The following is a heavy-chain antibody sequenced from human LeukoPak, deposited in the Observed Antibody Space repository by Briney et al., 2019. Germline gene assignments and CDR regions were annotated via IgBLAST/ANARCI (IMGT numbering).Heavy chain of an antibody. CDR3: ASKSTDHGELRFDY. D-gene: IGHD4-17*01. CDR2: IYYSGST. V-gene: IGHV4-61*01. J-gene: IGHJ4*02. CDR1: GGSVSSGSYY. Sequence: SETLSLTCTVSGGSVSSGSYYWSWIRQPPGKGLEWIGYIYYSGSTNYNPSLKSRVTISVDTSKNQFSLKLSSVTAADTGVYYCASKSTDHGELRFDYWGQGTLVTVSS.